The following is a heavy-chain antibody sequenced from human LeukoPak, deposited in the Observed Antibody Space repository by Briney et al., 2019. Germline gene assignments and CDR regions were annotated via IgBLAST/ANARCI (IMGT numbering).Heavy chain of an antibody. D-gene: IGHD5-12*01. Sequence: SETLSLTCTVSGGSISSGDYYWSWIRQPPGKGLEWIGYIYYSGSTYYNPSLKSRVTISVDTSKNQFSLKLSSVTAADTAVYYCAGALGGYDRWFDPWGRGTLVTVSS. CDR3: AGALGGYDRWFDP. V-gene: IGHV4-30-4*01. J-gene: IGHJ5*02. CDR2: IYYSGST. CDR1: GGSISSGDYY.